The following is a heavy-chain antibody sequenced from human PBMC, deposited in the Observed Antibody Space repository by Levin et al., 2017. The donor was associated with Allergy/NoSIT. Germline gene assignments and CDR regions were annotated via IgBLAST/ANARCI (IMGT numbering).Heavy chain of an antibody. V-gene: IGHV3-74*01. CDR3: ARECASSGWYGDPGVTFCYGMDV. CDR2: INSDGSST. D-gene: IGHD6-19*01. Sequence: GGSLRLSCAASGFTFSSYWMHWVRQAPGKGLVWVSRINSDGSSTSYADSVKGRFTISRDNAKNTLYLQMNSLRAEDTAVYYCARECASSGWYGDPGVTFCYGMDVWGQGTTVTVSS. J-gene: IGHJ6*02. CDR1: GFTFSSYW.